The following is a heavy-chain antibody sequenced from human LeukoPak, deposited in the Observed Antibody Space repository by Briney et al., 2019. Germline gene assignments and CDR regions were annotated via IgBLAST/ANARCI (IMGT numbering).Heavy chain of an antibody. CDR1: GFAFDDYT. J-gene: IGHJ4*02. CDR3: AKSKTAVTTGYLDY. CDR2: ISWDGGST. Sequence: GGSLRLSCAASGFAFDDYTMHWVRQAPGKGLEWVSLISWDGGSTYYADSVKGRFTISRDNSKNSLYLQMNSLRTEDTALYYCAKSKTAVTTGYLDYWGQGTLVTVSS. D-gene: IGHD4-17*01. V-gene: IGHV3-43*01.